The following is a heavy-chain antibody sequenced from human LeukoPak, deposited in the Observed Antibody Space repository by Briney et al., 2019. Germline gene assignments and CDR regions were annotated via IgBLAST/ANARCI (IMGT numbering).Heavy chain of an antibody. CDR2: IYSGGST. CDR3: ARDPAGSGWLSY. Sequence: GGSLRLSCVASGFTVSSNYMSWVRQAPEKGLEWVSVIYSGGSTYYADSVKGRFTISRDNSKNTLYLQMSSLRAEDTAVYYCARDPAGSGWLSYWGQGTLVTVSS. V-gene: IGHV3-66*02. CDR1: GFTVSSNY. J-gene: IGHJ4*02. D-gene: IGHD6-19*01.